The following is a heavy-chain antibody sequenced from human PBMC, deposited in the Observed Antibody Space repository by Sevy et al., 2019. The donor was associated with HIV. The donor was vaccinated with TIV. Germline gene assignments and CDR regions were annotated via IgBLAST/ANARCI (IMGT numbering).Heavy chain of an antibody. CDR2: IYPDDSDI. CDR1: GYSFSNYW. J-gene: IGHJ4*02. V-gene: IGHV5-51*01. D-gene: IGHD3-22*01. Sequence: GESLKISCTGSGYSFSNYWIGWVRQVPGKGLEWMGIIYPDDSDIRYSPSFQGQVTISAAKSISTAYLQWSSLKASDSAIYFCARRRYDNTGYPQYFFDYWGQGTRVTVSS. CDR3: ARRRYDNTGYPQYFFDY.